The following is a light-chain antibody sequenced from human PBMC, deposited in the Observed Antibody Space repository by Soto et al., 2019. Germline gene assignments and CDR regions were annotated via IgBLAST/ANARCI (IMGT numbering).Light chain of an antibody. V-gene: IGKV3-20*01. CDR2: GAS. CDR3: QQYDSSPRT. J-gene: IGKJ1*01. CDR1: QSVSSY. Sequence: EVVLTQSPATLSLSPWERATLSCRASQSVSSYLAWYQQKPGQAPRLLIYGASSRATGIPDRFSGSGSGADFTLTISRLEPEDFAVYYCQQYDSSPRTFGQGTKVDI.